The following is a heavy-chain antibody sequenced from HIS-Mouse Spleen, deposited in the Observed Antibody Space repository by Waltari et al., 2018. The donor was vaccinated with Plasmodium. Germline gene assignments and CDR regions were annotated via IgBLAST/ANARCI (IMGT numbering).Heavy chain of an antibody. V-gene: IGHV2-5*02. D-gene: IGHD2-2*01. J-gene: IGHJ4*02. CDR2: IYWDDDK. CDR3: AHRPDCSSTSCYGGFDY. CDR1: GFSLSTSGVG. Sequence: QITLKESGPTLVKPTQTLTLTCTFSGFSLSTSGVGVGWIRQPPGKALEWLALIYWDDDKRYSPSLNSRLTIAKDTSKNQVVLTMTNMDPVDTATYYCAHRPDCSSTSCYGGFDYWGQGTLVTVSS.